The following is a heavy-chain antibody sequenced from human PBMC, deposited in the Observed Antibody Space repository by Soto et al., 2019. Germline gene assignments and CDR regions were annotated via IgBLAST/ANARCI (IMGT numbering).Heavy chain of an antibody. CDR1: GFAFSSYE. J-gene: IGHJ4*02. D-gene: IGHD3-10*01. V-gene: IGHV3-48*03. CDR3: ARDHRGDGIHNVDF. CDR2: ISSSGSII. Sequence: PGGSLRLSCAASGFAFSSYEMNWVRQAPGKGLEWISYISSSGSIIYYADSVKGRFTISRDNAKTSLYLQMNSLRVEDTAVYYCARDHRGDGIHNVDFWGQGTLVTVSS.